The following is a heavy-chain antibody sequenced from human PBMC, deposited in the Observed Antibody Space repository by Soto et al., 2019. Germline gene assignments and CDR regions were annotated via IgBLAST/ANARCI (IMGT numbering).Heavy chain of an antibody. Sequence: QVQLQESGPGLVKPSETLSLTCTVSGGSISSYYWSWIRQPPGKGLEWIGHIYDSGTANYNPSLRTRVTRPVATPKNRFSRNLGLVPAADAAMYDCFGRGGHGGRGTLCPLPS. CDR2: IYDSGTA. CDR3: FGRGGH. V-gene: IGHV4-59*01. J-gene: IGHJ4*02. D-gene: IGHD3-16*01. CDR1: GGSISSYY.